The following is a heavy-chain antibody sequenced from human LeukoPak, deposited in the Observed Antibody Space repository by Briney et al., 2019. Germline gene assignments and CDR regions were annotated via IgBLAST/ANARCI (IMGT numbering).Heavy chain of an antibody. CDR1: GFIFSSYG. CDR2: IWHDGSAA. CDR3: AKDRRGDWSGYFDY. V-gene: IGHV3-33*03. D-gene: IGHD2-21*02. J-gene: IGHJ4*02. Sequence: QTGGSLRLSCAASGFIFSSYGRYWAPQAPGKGREGLAVIWHDGSAAFYADSVKGRFTISRDDSQNTVYLQMNSLRVEDTALYYCAKDRRGDWSGYFDYWGQGILVTVSS.